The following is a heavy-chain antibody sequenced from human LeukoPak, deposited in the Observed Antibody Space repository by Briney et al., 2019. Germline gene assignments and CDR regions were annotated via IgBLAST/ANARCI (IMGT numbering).Heavy chain of an antibody. CDR1: GFTFSSYG. CDR3: AKDLGYCSGGSCQIGNY. CDR2: IRYDGSNK. D-gene: IGHD2-15*01. Sequence: GGSLRLSCAASGFTFSSYGMHWVRQAPGKGLEWVAFIRYDGSNKYYADSVKGRFTISRDNSKNTLYLQMNSLRAEDTAVYYCAKDLGYCSGGSCQIGNYWGQGTLVTVSS. J-gene: IGHJ4*02. V-gene: IGHV3-30*02.